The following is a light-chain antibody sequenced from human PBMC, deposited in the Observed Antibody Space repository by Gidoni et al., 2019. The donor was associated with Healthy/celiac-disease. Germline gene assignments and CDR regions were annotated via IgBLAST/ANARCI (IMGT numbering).Light chain of an antibody. J-gene: IGKJ4*01. Sequence: VLTQSPATLSLSPGERATLSCRASQSVSSYLAWYQQKPGQAPRLLIYDASNRDTGIPARFRGSGSGTDFTLTISSLEPEDFAVYYCQQRSNWQGLTFGGGTKVEIK. CDR3: QQRSNWQGLT. V-gene: IGKV3-11*01. CDR2: DAS. CDR1: QSVSSY.